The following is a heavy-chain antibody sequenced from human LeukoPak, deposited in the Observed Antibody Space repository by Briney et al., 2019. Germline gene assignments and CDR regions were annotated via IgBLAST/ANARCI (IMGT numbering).Heavy chain of an antibody. J-gene: IGHJ4*02. V-gene: IGHV4-59*01. CDR1: GGSISSYY. CDR3: ARGTYYYDSSGSSGDY. D-gene: IGHD3-22*01. Sequence: SETLSLTCTVSGGSISSYYWSWIRQPPGKGLEWIGYIYYSGSTNYNPSLKSRVTISVDTSKNQFSLKLSSVTAADTAVYYCARGTYYYDSSGSSGDYWGQGTLVTVSS. CDR2: IYYSGST.